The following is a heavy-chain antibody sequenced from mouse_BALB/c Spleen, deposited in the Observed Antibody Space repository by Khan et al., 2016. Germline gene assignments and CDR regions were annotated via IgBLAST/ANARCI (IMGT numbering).Heavy chain of an antibody. Sequence: QVQLQQSGAELVKPGASVKLSCKASGYTFTSYDINWVRQRPEQGLEWIGWIFPGDGSTKYNEKFKGKATLTTDKSSSTAYMQLSRLTSDDSAVYFVARDHYGSSYDYWGQGTTLTVSS. J-gene: IGHJ2*01. D-gene: IGHD1-1*01. CDR3: ARDHYGSSYDY. CDR1: GYTFTSYD. CDR2: IFPGDGST. V-gene: IGHV1-85*01.